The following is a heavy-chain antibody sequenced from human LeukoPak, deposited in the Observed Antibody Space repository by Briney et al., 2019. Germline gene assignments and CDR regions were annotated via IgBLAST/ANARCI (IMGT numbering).Heavy chain of an antibody. CDR2: IYYSGST. CDR1: GFTFSSYS. D-gene: IGHD1-7*01. V-gene: IGHV4-59*01. Sequence: GSLRLSCAASGFTFSSYSMNWIRQPPGKGLEWIGYIYYSGSTKYNPSLKSRVTISVDASKTQFSLKLNSVTAADTAVYYCARGSRELYYFDYWGQGTLVTVSS. CDR3: ARGSRELYYFDY. J-gene: IGHJ4*02.